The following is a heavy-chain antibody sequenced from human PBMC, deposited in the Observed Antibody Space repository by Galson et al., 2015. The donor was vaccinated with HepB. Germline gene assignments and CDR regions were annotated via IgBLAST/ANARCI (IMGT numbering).Heavy chain of an antibody. V-gene: IGHV4-34*01. CDR2: INHSGST. CDR3: ARLGELYYFDY. Sequence: ETLSLTCAVYGGSFSGYYWSWIRQPAGKGLEWIGEINHSGSTNYNPSLKSRVTISVDTSKNQFSLKLSSVTAADTAVYYCARLGELYYFDYWGQGTLVTVSS. D-gene: IGHD3-16*01. CDR1: GGSFSGYY. J-gene: IGHJ4*02.